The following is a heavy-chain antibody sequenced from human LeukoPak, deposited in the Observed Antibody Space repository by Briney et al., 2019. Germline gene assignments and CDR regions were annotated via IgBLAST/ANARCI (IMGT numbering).Heavy chain of an antibody. J-gene: IGHJ4*02. CDR1: GGSISSYY. CDR2: IYYSGST. CDR3: ARRTTGYTRGYFDY. Sequence: SETLSLTCTVSGGSISSYYWSWIRQPPGKGLEWIGYIYYSGSTNYNPCLKSRVTISVDTSKNQFSLKLSSVTAADTAVYYCARRTTGYTRGYFDYWGQGTLVTVSS. D-gene: IGHD1-14*01. V-gene: IGHV4-59*08.